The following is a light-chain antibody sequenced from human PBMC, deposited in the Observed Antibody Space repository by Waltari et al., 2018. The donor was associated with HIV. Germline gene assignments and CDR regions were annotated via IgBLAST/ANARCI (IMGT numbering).Light chain of an antibody. CDR1: QSIDIH. Sequence: EILMTQSPATLSLSPGDRAALSCRASQSIDIHLAWFQQKPGQVPRLLTYDTSTRATDIPARFSGSGSGTEFTLTISILQSEDSAVYYCQQYEKWPVTFGQGTRLEIK. CDR2: DTS. V-gene: IGKV3-15*01. J-gene: IGKJ5*01. CDR3: QQYEKWPVT.